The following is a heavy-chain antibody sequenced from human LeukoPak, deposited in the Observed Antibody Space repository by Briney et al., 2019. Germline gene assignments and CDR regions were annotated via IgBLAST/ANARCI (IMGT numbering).Heavy chain of an antibody. D-gene: IGHD4-17*01. CDR1: GFTFSSYA. Sequence: PGGSLRLSCAASGFTFSSYAMSWVRQAPGKGLEWVSAISGSGGSTDYADSVKGRFTISRDNSKNTLYLQMNSLRAEDTAVYYCAKSVSGLSTVTTIQWGQGTLVTVSS. CDR2: ISGSGGST. V-gene: IGHV3-23*01. CDR3: AKSVSGLSTVTTIQ. J-gene: IGHJ4*02.